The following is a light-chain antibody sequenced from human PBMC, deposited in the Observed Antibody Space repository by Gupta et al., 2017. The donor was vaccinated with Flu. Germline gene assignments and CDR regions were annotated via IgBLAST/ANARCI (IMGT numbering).Light chain of an antibody. CDR1: QSISRF. CDR2: KAS. V-gene: IGKV1-5*03. J-gene: IGKJ4*01. CDR3: QQYNDWLT. Sequence: EIQMTQSPSTLSASVGDRVTVTCRASQSISRFLAWYQQKPGKAPKLLIYKASTLESGVPSRFSGSGSGTEFTLTISSLQPDDFATYYCQQYNDWLTFGGGTRVEIK.